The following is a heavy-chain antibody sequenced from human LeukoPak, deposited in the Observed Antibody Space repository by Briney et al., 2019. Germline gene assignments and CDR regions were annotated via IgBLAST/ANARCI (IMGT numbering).Heavy chain of an antibody. V-gene: IGHV3-74*01. D-gene: IGHD1-14*01. CDR1: GFTFSSYW. Sequence: GGSLRLSCAASGFTFSSYWMHWVRQAPGKGLVWVSRINTDGSSTSYADSVKGRFTISRDNAKNTLYLQMNSLRAEDTAVYYCAKDIRDSRSRGAFDIWGQGTMVTVSS. J-gene: IGHJ3*02. CDR2: INTDGSST. CDR3: AKDIRDSRSRGAFDI.